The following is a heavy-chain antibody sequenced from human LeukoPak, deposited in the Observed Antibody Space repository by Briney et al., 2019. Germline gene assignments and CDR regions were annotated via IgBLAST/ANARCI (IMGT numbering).Heavy chain of an antibody. CDR3: ASSSWYRYYYMDV. CDR1: GFTFSSYA. D-gene: IGHD6-13*01. Sequence: RGSLRLSCAASGFTFSSYAMSWVRQAPGKGLEWVSAISGSGGSTYYADSVKGRFTISRDNSKNTLYLQMNSPRAEDTAVYYCASSSWYRYYYMDVWGKGTTVTVSS. V-gene: IGHV3-23*01. CDR2: ISGSGGST. J-gene: IGHJ6*03.